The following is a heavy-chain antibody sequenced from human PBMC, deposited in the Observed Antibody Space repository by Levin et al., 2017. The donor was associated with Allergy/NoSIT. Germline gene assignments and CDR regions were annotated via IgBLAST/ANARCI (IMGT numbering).Heavy chain of an antibody. J-gene: IGHJ6*02. CDR2: IYHSGST. CDR1: GYSISSGYY. D-gene: IGHD3-3*01. Sequence: PSETLSLTCAVSGYSISSGYYWGWIRQPPGKGLEWLGSIYHSGSTYYNPSLKSRVTISVDTSKNQFSLKLSSVTAADTAVYYCARDDTYYDFWSNSYYYAMDVWGQGTTVTVSS. CDR3: ARDDTYYDFWSNSYYYAMDV. V-gene: IGHV4-38-2*01.